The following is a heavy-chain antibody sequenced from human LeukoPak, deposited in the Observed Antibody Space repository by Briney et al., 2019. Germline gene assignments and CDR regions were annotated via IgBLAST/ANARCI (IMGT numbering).Heavy chain of an antibody. D-gene: IGHD3-22*01. V-gene: IGHV4-39*07. Sequence: KPSETLSLTCTVSGGSTSSSSFYWDWIRQPPGKGLEWIGNIYYSGSTYYNPSLKSRVTISVDTSKNQFSVKLSYVTAADTAVYYCARVSSSGILDYWGQGTLVTVSS. CDR3: ARVSSSGILDY. J-gene: IGHJ4*02. CDR1: GGSTSSSSFY. CDR2: IYYSGST.